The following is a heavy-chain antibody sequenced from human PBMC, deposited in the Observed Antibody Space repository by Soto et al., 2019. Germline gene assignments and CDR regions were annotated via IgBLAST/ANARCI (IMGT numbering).Heavy chain of an antibody. V-gene: IGHV1-24*01. J-gene: IGHJ6*02. CDR3: ATPGIQIWSGHYYGMDV. CDR2: FDPEDGET. Sequence: ASVKVSCKVSGYTLTELSMHWVRQAPGKGLEWMGGFDPEDGETIYAQKFQGRVTMTEDTSTDTAYMELSSLRSEDTAVYYCATPGIQIWSGHYYGMDVWGQGTTVTVSS. CDR1: GYTLTELS. D-gene: IGHD5-18*01.